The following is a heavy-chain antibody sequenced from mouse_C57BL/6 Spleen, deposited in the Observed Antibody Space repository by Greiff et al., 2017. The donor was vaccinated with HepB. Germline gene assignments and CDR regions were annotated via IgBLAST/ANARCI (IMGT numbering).Heavy chain of an antibody. CDR3: AREKDGTYGGGFAY. V-gene: IGHV1-75*01. Sequence: VKLQESGPELVKPGASVKISCKASGYTFTDYYINWVKQRPGQGLEWIGWIFPGSGSTYYNEKFKGKATLTVDKSSSTAYMLLSSLTSEDSAVYFCAREKDGTYGGGFAYWGQGTLVTVSA. D-gene: IGHD2-1*01. J-gene: IGHJ3*01. CDR2: IFPGSGST. CDR1: GYTFTDYY.